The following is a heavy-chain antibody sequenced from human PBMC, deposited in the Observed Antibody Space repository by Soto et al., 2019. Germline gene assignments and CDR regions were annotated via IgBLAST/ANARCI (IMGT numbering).Heavy chain of an antibody. CDR1: GFTFSSYA. CDR2: ISYDGSNK. CDR3: ARRGEVAEADFDY. J-gene: IGHJ4*02. V-gene: IGHV3-30-3*01. D-gene: IGHD2-15*01. Sequence: QVQLVESGGGVVQPGRSLRLSCAASGFTFSSYAMHWVRQAPGKGLEGVAVISYDGSNKYYADSVKGRFTISRDNSKNTLYLQMNSLRAEDTAVYYCARRGEVAEADFDYWGQGTLVTVSS.